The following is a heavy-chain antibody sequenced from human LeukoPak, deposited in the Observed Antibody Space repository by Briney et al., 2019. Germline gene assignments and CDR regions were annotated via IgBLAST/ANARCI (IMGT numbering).Heavy chain of an antibody. V-gene: IGHV1-46*01. D-gene: IGHD3-22*01. CDR1: GYTFTGYY. Sequence: ASVKVSCKASGYTFTGYYMHWVRQAPGQGLEWMGLINPSGGSTNYAQNFQGRVTMTRDTSTSTVYMELSSLRSEDTAIYYCARPSSRIVVVMDDAFDIWGQGTMVTVSS. CDR2: INPSGGST. J-gene: IGHJ3*02. CDR3: ARPSSRIVVVMDDAFDI.